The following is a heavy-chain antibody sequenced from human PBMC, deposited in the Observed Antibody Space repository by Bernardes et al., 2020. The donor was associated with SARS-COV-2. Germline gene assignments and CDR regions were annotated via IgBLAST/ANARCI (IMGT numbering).Heavy chain of an antibody. CDR3: AGDFTGYYDFWSGYYYGMDV. D-gene: IGHD3-3*01. Sequence: ASVKVSCKASGYTFTSYGISWVRQAPGQGSEGMGWISAYNGNTNYAQKPQGRVTMTTDTSTSTAYMELRSLRSDDTAVYYCAGDFTGYYDFWSGYYYGMDVWGQGTTVTVSS. CDR2: ISAYNGNT. V-gene: IGHV1-18*04. J-gene: IGHJ6*02. CDR1: GYTFTSYG.